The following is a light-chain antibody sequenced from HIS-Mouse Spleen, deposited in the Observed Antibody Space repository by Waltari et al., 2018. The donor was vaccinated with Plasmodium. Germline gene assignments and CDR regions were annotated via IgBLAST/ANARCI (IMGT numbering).Light chain of an antibody. CDR1: QDISNH. V-gene: IGKV1-33*01. CDR3: QQYDNLPLT. Sequence: DIQMTQSPSSLSASVGDRVTITCQASQDISNHLNWYPEKPGNAPKLLIYDASNLETGVPSRFSGSGSGTDFTFTISSLQPEEIATYYCQQYDNLPLTFGGGTKVEIK. CDR2: DAS. J-gene: IGKJ4*01.